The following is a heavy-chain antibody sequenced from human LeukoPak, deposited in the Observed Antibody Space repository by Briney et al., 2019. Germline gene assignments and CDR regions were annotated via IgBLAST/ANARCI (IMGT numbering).Heavy chain of an antibody. J-gene: IGHJ5*02. D-gene: IGHD6-13*01. V-gene: IGHV1-2*02. CDR2: INPNSGGT. CDR3: AREFEQQLGNWFDP. CDR1: GYTFTGYY. Sequence: ASVKVSCKASGYTFTGYYMHWVRQAPGQGLEWMGWINPNSGGTNYAQKFQGRVTMTRNTSISTAYMELSSLRSEDTAVYYCAREFEQQLGNWFDPWGQGTLVTVSS.